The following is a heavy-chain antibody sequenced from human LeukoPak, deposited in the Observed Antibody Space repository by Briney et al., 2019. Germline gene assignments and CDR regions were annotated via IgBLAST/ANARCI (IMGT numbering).Heavy chain of an antibody. CDR2: ISAYNGNT. D-gene: IGHD6-19*01. CDR3: ARDYSSGWYKGSFL. V-gene: IGHV1-18*01. J-gene: IGHJ4*02. CDR1: GYTFTSYG. Sequence: ASVKVSCTASGYTFTSYGISWVRQAPGQGLEWVGWISAYNGNTNYAQKLQGRVTMTTDTSTSTAYMELRSLRSDDTAVYYCARDYSSGWYKGSFLWGQGTLVTVSS.